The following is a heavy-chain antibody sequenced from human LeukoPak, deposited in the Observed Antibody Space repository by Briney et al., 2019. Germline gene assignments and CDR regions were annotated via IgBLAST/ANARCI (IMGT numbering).Heavy chain of an antibody. CDR2: IYYSGST. Sequence: SETLSLTCTVSGGSISSSPYYWGWIRQPPGKGLEWIGSIYYSGSTYYNPSLKSRVTISVDTSENQFSLKLTSVTAADTTVYYCARHQLGALRGGGAFDVWGLGTLVAVSS. CDR1: GGSISSSPYY. CDR3: ARHQLGALRGGGAFDV. D-gene: IGHD1-1*01. J-gene: IGHJ3*01. V-gene: IGHV4-39*01.